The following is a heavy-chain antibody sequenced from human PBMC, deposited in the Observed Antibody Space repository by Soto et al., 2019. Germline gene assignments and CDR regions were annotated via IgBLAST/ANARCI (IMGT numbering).Heavy chain of an antibody. CDR2: ISKRSSDI. CDR1: GFIFSGYD. V-gene: IGHV3-21*01. J-gene: IGHJ6*02. D-gene: IGHD5-12*01. CDR3: AFLTGYGSHYYDGLDV. Sequence: VGSLRLSCAASGFIFSGYDMHWVRQAPGKGLEWVSSISKRSSDIYYADSLKGRFTISRDNAKNSLYLEMNSLRAEDTAVYYCAFLTGYGSHYYDGLDVWGQGTTVTVSS.